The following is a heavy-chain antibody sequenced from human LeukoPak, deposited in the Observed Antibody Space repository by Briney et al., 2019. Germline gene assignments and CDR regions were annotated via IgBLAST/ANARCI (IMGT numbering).Heavy chain of an antibody. V-gene: IGHV4-59*01. CDR3: AKARGYSGSNWFDP. D-gene: IGHD5-12*01. CDR2: IYYSGST. CDR1: GGSTSSYY. Sequence: SETLSLTCTVSGGSTSSYYWSWIRQPPGKGLEWIGYIYYSGSTNYNPSLKSRVTISVDTSKNQFSLKLSSVTAADTAVYYCAKARGYSGSNWFDPWGQGTLVTVSS. J-gene: IGHJ5*02.